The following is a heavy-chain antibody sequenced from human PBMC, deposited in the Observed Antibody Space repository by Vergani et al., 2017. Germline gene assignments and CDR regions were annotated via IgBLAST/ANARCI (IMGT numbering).Heavy chain of an antibody. V-gene: IGHV4-34*01. CDR3: ARGRGYYYDSTVYWYFDL. Sequence: QVQLQQWGAGLLKPSETLSLTCAVYGGSFSGYYWSWIRQPPGKGLEWIGYIYYSGSTNYNPSLKSRVTISVDTSKNQFSLKLSSVTAADTAVYYCARGRGYYYDSTVYWYFDLWGRGTLVTVSS. CDR1: GGSFSGYY. D-gene: IGHD3-22*01. CDR2: IYYSGST. J-gene: IGHJ2*01.